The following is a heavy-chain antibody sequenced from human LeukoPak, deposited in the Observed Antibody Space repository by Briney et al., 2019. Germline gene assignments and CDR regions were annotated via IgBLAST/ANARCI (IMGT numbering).Heavy chain of an antibody. CDR3: TRGVTLNYYMDV. J-gene: IGHJ6*03. V-gene: IGHV1-24*01. CDR1: GYTLTELS. D-gene: IGHD5-18*01. CDR2: FDPEDGET. Sequence: PWASVKVSCKVSGYTLTELSMHWARQAPGKGLEWMGGFDPEDGETIYAQKFQGRVTMTRDTSISTAYMELSRLRSDDTAVYYCTRGVTLNYYMDVWGKGTTVTVSS.